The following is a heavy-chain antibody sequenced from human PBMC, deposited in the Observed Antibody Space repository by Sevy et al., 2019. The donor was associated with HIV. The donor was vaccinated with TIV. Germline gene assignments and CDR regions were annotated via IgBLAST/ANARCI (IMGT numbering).Heavy chain of an antibody. D-gene: IGHD2-2*02. CDR3: ARGIHVGVPAAILWGGAYYYYGMDV. CDR2: ISAYNGNT. Sequence: ASVKVSCKASGYTFTSYGISWVRQAPGQGLEWMGWISAYNGNTNYAQKLQGRVTMTTDTSTSTAYMELRSLRSDDTAVYYCARGIHVGVPAAILWGGAYYYYGMDVWGQGTTVTVSS. J-gene: IGHJ6*02. CDR1: GYTFTSYG. V-gene: IGHV1-18*01.